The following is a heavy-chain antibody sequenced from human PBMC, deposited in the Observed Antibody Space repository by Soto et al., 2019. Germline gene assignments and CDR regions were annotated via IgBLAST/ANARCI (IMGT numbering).Heavy chain of an antibody. CDR3: ARVRKYCSSTSCYTWFDP. CDR1: GYTFTGYY. D-gene: IGHD2-2*02. Sequence: ASVKVSCKASGYTFTGYYMHWVRQAPGQGLEWMGWINPNSGGTNYAQKFQGRVTMTRDTSISTAYMELSRLRSDDTAVYYCARVRKYCSSTSCYTWFDPWGQGTLVTVYS. CDR2: INPNSGGT. J-gene: IGHJ5*02. V-gene: IGHV1-2*02.